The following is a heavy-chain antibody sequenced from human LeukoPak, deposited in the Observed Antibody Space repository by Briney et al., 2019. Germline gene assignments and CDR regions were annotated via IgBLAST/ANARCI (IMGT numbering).Heavy chain of an antibody. CDR1: GFTFSSYG. Sequence: PGGSLRLSCAASGFTFSSYGMHWVRLAPGKGLEWVAVIWYDGSNKYYADSVKGRFTISRDNSKNTLYLQMNSLRAEDTAVYYCAKASLYSSGWHAFDYWGQGTLVTVSS. CDR3: AKASLYSSGWHAFDY. J-gene: IGHJ4*02. V-gene: IGHV3-33*06. CDR2: IWYDGSNK. D-gene: IGHD6-19*01.